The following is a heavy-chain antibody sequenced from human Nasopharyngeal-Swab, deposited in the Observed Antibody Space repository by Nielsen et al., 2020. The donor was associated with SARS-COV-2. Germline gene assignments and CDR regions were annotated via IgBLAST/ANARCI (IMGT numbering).Heavy chain of an antibody. Sequence: WIRQPPGKGLEWVAVIWYDGSNKYYADSVKGRFTISRDNSKNTLYLQMNSLRAEDTAVYYCVKGVGAAAGFLLYYYYGMDVWGQGTTVTVSS. J-gene: IGHJ6*02. D-gene: IGHD6-13*01. V-gene: IGHV3-33*06. CDR3: VKGVGAAAGFLLYYYYGMDV. CDR2: IWYDGSNK.